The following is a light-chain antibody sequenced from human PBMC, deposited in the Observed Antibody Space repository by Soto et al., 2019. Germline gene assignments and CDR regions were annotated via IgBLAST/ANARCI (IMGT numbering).Light chain of an antibody. CDR3: QQYGTSPGS. CDR1: QSVRSTY. V-gene: IGKV3-20*01. J-gene: IGKJ2*03. CDR2: GAS. Sequence: EIVLTQSPGTLSLSPGETATLSCRASQSVRSTYLAWYQQKPGQAPRLLIYGASSRATDIPDRFTGSGSGTDFTLTITRLEPEDFAVFYCQQYGTSPGSFGQGTKVEIK.